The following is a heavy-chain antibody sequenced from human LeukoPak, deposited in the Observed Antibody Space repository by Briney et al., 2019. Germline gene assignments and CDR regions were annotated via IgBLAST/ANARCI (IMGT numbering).Heavy chain of an antibody. Sequence: PGGSLRLSCAASGFTFSSYAMSWVRQAPGKGLEWVSAISGSGGSTYNADSVKGRFTISRDNSKNTLYLQMNSLRAEDTAVYYCAKDLLELLRYSDYWGQGTLVTVSS. J-gene: IGHJ4*02. D-gene: IGHD1-26*01. CDR2: ISGSGGST. V-gene: IGHV3-23*01. CDR1: GFTFSSYA. CDR3: AKDLLELLRYSDY.